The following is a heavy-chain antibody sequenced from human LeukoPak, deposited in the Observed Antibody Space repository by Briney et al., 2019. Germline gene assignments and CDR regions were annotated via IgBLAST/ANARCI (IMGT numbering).Heavy chain of an antibody. CDR3: ARAIEVGAMTPFDY. CDR2: IFHSGHT. CDR1: GDSIITNHW. J-gene: IGHJ4*02. D-gene: IGHD1-26*01. V-gene: IGHV4-4*02. Sequence: SETLSLTCGVSGDSIITNHWWSWVRQPPGKGLEWIGEIFHSGHTYYNPSLKSRVTISVDTSKNQFSLKLSSVTAADTAVYYCARAIEVGAMTPFDYWGQGTLVTVSS.